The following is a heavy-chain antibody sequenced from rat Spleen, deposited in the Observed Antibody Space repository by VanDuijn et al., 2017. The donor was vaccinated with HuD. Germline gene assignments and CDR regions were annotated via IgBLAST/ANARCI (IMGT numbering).Heavy chain of an antibody. Sequence: EVQLVESGGDLVQPGRSLKLSCAASGFTFSNYGLHWIRQAPTKGLEWVASISPSGGSTYYRGSVKGRFTISRDNAKSTLYLQMDSLRSEDTATYYCTTDYVYYGLLLRGFAYWGQGTLVTVSS. CDR1: GFTFSNYG. CDR3: TTDYVYYGLLLRGFAY. CDR2: ISPSGGST. V-gene: IGHV5-19*01. J-gene: IGHJ3*01. D-gene: IGHD1-6*01.